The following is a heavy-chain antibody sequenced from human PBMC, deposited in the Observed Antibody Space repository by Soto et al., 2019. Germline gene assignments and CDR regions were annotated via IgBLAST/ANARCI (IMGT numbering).Heavy chain of an antibody. CDR3: AAGFSAPITMIVVPPVG. Sequence: ASGKVSCKASGFTFTSSAVQWVRQARGQRLEWIGWIVVGSGNTNYAQKFQERVTITRDMSTSTAYMELSSLRSEDTAVYYCAAGFSAPITMIVVPPVGWGQGTMVTVSS. V-gene: IGHV1-58*01. D-gene: IGHD3-22*01. CDR1: GFTFTSSA. CDR2: IVVGSGNT. J-gene: IGHJ3*01.